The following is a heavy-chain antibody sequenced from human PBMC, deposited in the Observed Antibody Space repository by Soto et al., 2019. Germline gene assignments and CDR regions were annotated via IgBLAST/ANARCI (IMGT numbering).Heavy chain of an antibody. CDR3: AKAGGRGSGTIQFVSWFDP. V-gene: IGHV3-9*01. CDR2: ISWNSGSI. CDR1: GFTFDDYA. J-gene: IGHJ5*02. D-gene: IGHD1-7*01. Sequence: GGSLRLSCAASGFTFDDYAMHWVRQAPGKGLEWVSGISWNSGSIGYADSVKGRFTISRDNAKNSLYLQMNSLRAEDTALYYCAKAGGRGSGTIQFVSWFDPWGQGTLVTVSS.